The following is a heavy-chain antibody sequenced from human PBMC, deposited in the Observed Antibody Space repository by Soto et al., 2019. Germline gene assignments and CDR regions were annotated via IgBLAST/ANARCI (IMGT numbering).Heavy chain of an antibody. V-gene: IGHV4-34*01. CDR3: ARAWRRITGTTLHYYYGMDV. D-gene: IGHD1-7*01. CDR2: INHSGST. Sequence: QVQLQQWGAGLLKPSETLSLTCAVYGGSFSGYYWSWIRQPPGKGLEWIGEINHSGSTNYNPSLKSRVTISVDTSKNQFSLKLSSVTAADTAVYYCARAWRRITGTTLHYYYGMDVW. J-gene: IGHJ6*01. CDR1: GGSFSGYY.